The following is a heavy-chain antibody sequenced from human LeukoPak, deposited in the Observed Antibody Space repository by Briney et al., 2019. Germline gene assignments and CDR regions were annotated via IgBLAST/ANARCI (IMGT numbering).Heavy chain of an antibody. V-gene: IGHV3-30*18. CDR1: GFTFSNYG. CDR3: AKLRELVTYYYYYGLDV. CDR2: ISYDGVNK. J-gene: IGHJ6*02. D-gene: IGHD1-1*01. Sequence: GRSLRLSCAASGFTFSNYGMHWVRQAPGKGLEWVALISYDGVNKYYADSVKGRFTISRDNSKNTLYLRMNSLRVEDMALYYCAKLRELVTYYYYYGLDVWGQGTTVTVSS.